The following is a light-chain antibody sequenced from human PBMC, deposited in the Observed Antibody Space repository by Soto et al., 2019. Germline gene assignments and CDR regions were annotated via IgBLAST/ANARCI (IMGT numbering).Light chain of an antibody. CDR3: QQYNDWPFPSWT. V-gene: IGKV3-15*01. Sequence: EIVMTQSPATLSVSPGERATLSCRASQSVSSNLAWYQQKPGQAPRLLIYGASTMATGIPARFSGSGSGTELTLTISSLQAEDFAVYYCQQYNDWPFPSWTFGQGTKVDIK. CDR1: QSVSSN. CDR2: GAS. J-gene: IGKJ1*01.